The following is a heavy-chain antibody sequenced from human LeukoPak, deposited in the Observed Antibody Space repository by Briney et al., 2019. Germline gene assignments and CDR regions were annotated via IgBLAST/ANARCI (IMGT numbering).Heavy chain of an antibody. D-gene: IGHD4-17*01. CDR2: ISAYNGNT. CDR1: GYSFTSYG. J-gene: IGHJ4*02. Sequence: GESLKISCKGSGYSFTSYGISWVRQAPGQGLEWMGWISAYNGNTNYAQKLQGRVTMTTDTSTSTAHMELRSLRSDDTAVYYCARALGGDYEVGFDYWGQGTLVTVSS. V-gene: IGHV1-18*01. CDR3: ARALGGDYEVGFDY.